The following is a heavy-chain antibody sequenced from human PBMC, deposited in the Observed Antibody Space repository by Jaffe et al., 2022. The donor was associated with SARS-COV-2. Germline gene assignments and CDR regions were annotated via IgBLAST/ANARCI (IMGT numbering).Heavy chain of an antibody. Sequence: EVQLVETGGGLIQPGGSLRLSCAVSGFTVSSNYMSWVRQAPGKGLEWVSVIYSGGTTYYADSVKGRFTISRDNSKNTLYLQMNSLRAEDTAVYYCARGEGTYYDYYYYYYMDVWGKGTTVTVSS. J-gene: IGHJ6*03. CDR1: GFTVSSNY. CDR2: IYSGGTT. CDR3: ARGEGTYYDYYYYYYMDV. D-gene: IGHD3-16*01. V-gene: IGHV3-53*02.